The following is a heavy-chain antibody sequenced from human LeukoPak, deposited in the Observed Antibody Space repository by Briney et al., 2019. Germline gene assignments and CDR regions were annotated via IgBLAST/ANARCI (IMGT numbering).Heavy chain of an antibody. CDR1: GGSISSSSYY. CDR2: IYYSGST. D-gene: IGHD6-19*01. CDR3: ARPGYSSGWYEVDY. J-gene: IGHJ4*02. V-gene: IGHV4-39*01. Sequence: SETLSLTCTVSGGSISSSSYYWGWIRQPPGKGLEWIGSIYYSGSTYYNPSLKSRVTISVDTSKNQFSLKLSSVTAADTAVYYCARPGYSSGWYEVDYWGQGTLVTVSS.